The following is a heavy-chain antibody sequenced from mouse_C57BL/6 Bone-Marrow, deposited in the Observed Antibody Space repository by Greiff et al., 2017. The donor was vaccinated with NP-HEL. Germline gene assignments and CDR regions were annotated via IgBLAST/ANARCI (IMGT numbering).Heavy chain of an antibody. CDR3: ARSGYYGKNYAMDY. J-gene: IGHJ4*01. D-gene: IGHD1-1*01. CDR1: GYTFTSYW. Sequence: VQLQQPGAELVRPGSSVKLSCKASGYTFTSYWMHWVKQRPIQGLEWIGNIDPSDSETHYNQKFKDKATLTVDKSSSTAYMQLSSLTSEDSAVYYCARSGYYGKNYAMDYWGQGTSVTVSS. CDR2: IDPSDSET. V-gene: IGHV1-52*01.